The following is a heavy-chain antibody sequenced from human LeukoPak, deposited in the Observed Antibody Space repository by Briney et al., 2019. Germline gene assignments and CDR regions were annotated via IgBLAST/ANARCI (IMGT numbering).Heavy chain of an antibody. Sequence: SETLSLTCAVYGGSFSGYYWSWIRQPPGKGLEWIGEINHSGTTNYNPSFESRVNILADTSRNQFSLKLTSLTAADTAVFYCARLDIGDSGNPNWFDPWGQGTLVTVSS. J-gene: IGHJ5*02. CDR2: INHSGTT. V-gene: IGHV4-34*01. CDR3: ARLDIGDSGNPNWFDP. D-gene: IGHD5-12*01. CDR1: GGSFSGYY.